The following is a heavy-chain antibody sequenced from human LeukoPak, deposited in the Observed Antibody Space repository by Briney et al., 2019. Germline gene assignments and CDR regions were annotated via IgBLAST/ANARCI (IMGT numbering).Heavy chain of an antibody. Sequence: ASVKVSCKASGYTFTSYYMHWVRQAPGQGLEWMGIINPSGGSTSYAQKFQGRVTMTRDMSTSTAYMELSSLRAEDTAVYYCARSGITMVRGVIITNYYYYMDVWGKGTTVTISS. J-gene: IGHJ6*03. D-gene: IGHD3-10*01. CDR1: GYTFTSYY. CDR3: ARSGITMVRGVIITNYYYYMDV. V-gene: IGHV1-46*01. CDR2: INPSGGST.